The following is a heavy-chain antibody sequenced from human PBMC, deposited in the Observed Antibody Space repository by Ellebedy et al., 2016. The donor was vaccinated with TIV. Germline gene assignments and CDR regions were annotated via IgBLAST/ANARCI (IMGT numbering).Heavy chain of an antibody. Sequence: SGPTLVKPTQTLTLTCSVSGFSLSTPGMCVSWIRQPPGKALEWLARIDWEDDKYYSTSLKTRLTISRDTSKNQVVLTMTNMDPVDTATYYIARSYYSGSWIHYIRYYYYGMDVWGQGTAVAVS. J-gene: IGHJ6*02. V-gene: IGHV2-70*11. D-gene: IGHD3-10*01. CDR3: ARSYYSGSWIHYIRYYYYGMDV. CDR2: IDWEDDK. CDR1: GFSLSTPGMC.